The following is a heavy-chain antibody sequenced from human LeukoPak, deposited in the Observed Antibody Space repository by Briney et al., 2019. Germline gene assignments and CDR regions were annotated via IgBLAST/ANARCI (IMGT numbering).Heavy chain of an antibody. CDR2: INSSGSTI. Sequence: GGSLRLSCAASGFTFSDYYMSWIRQAPGKGLEWVSYINSSGSTIYYADSVKGRFTISRDNAKNSLYLQMNSLRAEDTAVYYCARAIRRSWYAVHYYYYGMEVWGQGTTVTVSS. CDR1: GFTFSDYY. V-gene: IGHV3-11*01. J-gene: IGHJ6*02. D-gene: IGHD6-13*01. CDR3: ARAIRRSWYAVHYYYYGMEV.